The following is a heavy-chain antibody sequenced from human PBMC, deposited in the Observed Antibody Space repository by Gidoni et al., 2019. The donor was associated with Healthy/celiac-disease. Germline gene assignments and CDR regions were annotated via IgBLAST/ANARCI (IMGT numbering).Heavy chain of an antibody. Sequence: EVQLLESGGGLVQPGGSLRLSCADSGFPFSSYAMSWVRQAPGKGLEWVSAISGSGGSTYYADSVKGRFTISRDNSKNTLYLQMNSLRAEDTAVYYCAKTVLRFLEWPHAFDIWGQGTMVTVSS. CDR2: ISGSGGST. CDR3: AKTVLRFLEWPHAFDI. CDR1: GFPFSSYA. J-gene: IGHJ3*02. D-gene: IGHD3-3*01. V-gene: IGHV3-23*01.